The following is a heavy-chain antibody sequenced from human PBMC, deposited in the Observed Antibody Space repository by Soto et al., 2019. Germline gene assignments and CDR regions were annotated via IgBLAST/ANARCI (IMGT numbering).Heavy chain of an antibody. CDR1: GFTFTKYA. Sequence: EVQLLESGGGLVQPGGSLRLSCAASGFTFTKYAMSWVRQAPGKGLEWVSSINATDAATYYADSVKGRFTISRDSSKNTLYLEMNSLRAEDTAVYYFAKLPCGAMVREGEPDEYKYYGMDVWGQGTTVAVS. D-gene: IGHD3-10*01. CDR3: AKLPCGAMVREGEPDEYKYYGMDV. J-gene: IGHJ6*02. CDR2: INATDAAT. V-gene: IGHV3-23*01.